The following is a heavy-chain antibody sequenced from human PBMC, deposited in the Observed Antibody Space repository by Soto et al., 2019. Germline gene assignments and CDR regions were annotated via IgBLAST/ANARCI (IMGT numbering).Heavy chain of an antibody. CDR2: IYHTGST. D-gene: IGHD2-15*01. J-gene: IGHJ4*02. Sequence: QVQLQESGPRLVKPSGTLSLTCAVSGASISSTNWWTWVRQPPGKGLEWIGEIYHTGSTKYNPSLTRXAXIXXDKSNNPFSLNLRSVTAAATPVYSCAPLPPRIVVVVLPIPTWGQGTLVTVSS. V-gene: IGHV4-4*02. CDR3: APLPPRIVVVVLPIPT. CDR1: GASISSTNW.